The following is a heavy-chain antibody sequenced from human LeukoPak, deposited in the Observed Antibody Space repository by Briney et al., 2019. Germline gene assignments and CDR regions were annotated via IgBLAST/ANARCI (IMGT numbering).Heavy chain of an antibody. CDR1: GFTFSSYG. J-gene: IGHJ4*02. V-gene: IGHV3-30*18. D-gene: IGHD1-14*01. CDR2: ISYDGSDK. Sequence: PGRSLRLSCAASGFTFSSYGAHWVRQAPGKGLEWVAVISYDGSDKYYADSVKGRSTISRDNSKNTLYLQMNSLRAEDTAVYYCAKDLHPLNHVPGDYWGQGTLVTVSS. CDR3: AKDLHPLNHVPGDY.